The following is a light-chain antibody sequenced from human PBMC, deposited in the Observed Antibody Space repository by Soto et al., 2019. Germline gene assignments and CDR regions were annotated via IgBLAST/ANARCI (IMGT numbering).Light chain of an antibody. CDR3: QQYNSYRIT. CDR1: QSISSW. J-gene: IGKJ5*01. V-gene: IGKV1-5*03. Sequence: DIQMTQSPSTLSASVGDRVTITCRASQSISSWLAWYQQKPGKAPKLLIYKASSLESGVPSRFSGSGSGTGFTLTISSLQPDDFATYYCQQYNSYRITFGQGTRLEIK. CDR2: KAS.